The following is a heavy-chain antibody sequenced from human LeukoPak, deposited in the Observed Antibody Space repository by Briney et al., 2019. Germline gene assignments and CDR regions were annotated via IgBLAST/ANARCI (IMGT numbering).Heavy chain of an antibody. J-gene: IGHJ4*02. CDR1: GFTFGDYA. CDR3: AREVRGFDY. V-gene: IGHV3-21*01. CDR2: ISSSSSYI. Sequence: GGSLRLSCTASGFTFGDYAMTWVRQAPGKGLEWVSSISSSSSYIYYADSVKGRFTISRDNAKNSLYLQMNSLRAEDTAVYYCAREVRGFDYWGQGTLVTVSS. D-gene: IGHD3-10*01.